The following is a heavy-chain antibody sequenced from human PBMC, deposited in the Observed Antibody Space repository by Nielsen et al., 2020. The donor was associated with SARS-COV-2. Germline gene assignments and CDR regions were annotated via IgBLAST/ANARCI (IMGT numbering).Heavy chain of an antibody. CDR2: IYHSGGA. V-gene: IGHV4-39*01. D-gene: IGHD2-2*03. Sequence: SETLSLTCTVSGGSVSSSSYYWGWIRQPPGEGPEWIGNIYHSGGAYYNPSLKSRVNISVDTSRNQFSLTLTSVTAADTAVYYCARPLLPHGSWFDPWGQGILVTVSS. J-gene: IGHJ5*02. CDR1: GGSVSSSSYY. CDR3: ARPLLPHGSWFDP.